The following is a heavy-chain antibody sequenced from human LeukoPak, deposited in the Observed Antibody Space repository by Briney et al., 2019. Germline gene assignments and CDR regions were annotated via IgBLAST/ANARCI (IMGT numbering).Heavy chain of an antibody. CDR2: IYTSGST. J-gene: IGHJ4*02. CDR1: GGSISGGSYY. D-gene: IGHD3-22*01. V-gene: IGHV4-61*02. CDR3: ARDRGDSSDYYFDY. Sequence: SETLSLTCTVSGGSISGGSYYWSWIRQPAGKGLEWIGRIYTSGSTNYNPSLKSRVTISVDTSKNQFSLKLSSVTAADTAVYYCARDRGDSSDYYFDYWGQGTLVTVTS.